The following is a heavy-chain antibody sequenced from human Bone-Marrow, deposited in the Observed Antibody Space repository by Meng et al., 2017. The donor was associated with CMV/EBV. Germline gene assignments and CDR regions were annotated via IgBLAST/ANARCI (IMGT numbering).Heavy chain of an antibody. V-gene: IGHV4-59*01. CDR2: IYYSGST. J-gene: IGHJ5*02. CDR3: ARERPFYYDSSEYRFDP. CDR1: GGSISSYY. Sequence: SETLSLTCTVSGGSISSYYWSWIRQPPEKGLEWIGYIYYSGSTNYNPSLKSRVTISVDTSKNQFSLKLSSVTAADTAVYYCARERPFYYDSSEYRFDPWGQEPWSPSPQ. D-gene: IGHD3-22*01.